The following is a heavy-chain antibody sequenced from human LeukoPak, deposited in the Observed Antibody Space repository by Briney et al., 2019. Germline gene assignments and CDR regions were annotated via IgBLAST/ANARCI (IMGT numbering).Heavy chain of an antibody. CDR1: GFTFSSYW. Sequence: GGSLRLSCAVSGFTFSSYWMSWVRQAPGKGLEWVANIKQDGGEQNYVDSVKGRFTISRDNAKNSLYLQMNSLRAEDTAVYYCARDKVVGATEFDFWGQGSLVTVSS. CDR3: ARDKVVGATEFDF. V-gene: IGHV3-7*01. J-gene: IGHJ4*02. CDR2: IKQDGGEQ. D-gene: IGHD1-26*01.